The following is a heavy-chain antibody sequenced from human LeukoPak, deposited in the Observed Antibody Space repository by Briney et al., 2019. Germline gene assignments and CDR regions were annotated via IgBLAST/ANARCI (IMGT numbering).Heavy chain of an antibody. V-gene: IGHV3-21*03. J-gene: IGHJ4*02. CDR1: GFTFSTYT. CDR3: TTVWGYYYGSGSPVDY. D-gene: IGHD3-10*01. Sequence: GGSLRLSCAASGFTFSTYTMNWVRQAPGKGLEWVSSISSSSSYIYYADSVKGRFTISRDNAKNSLYLQMNSLKTEDTAVYYCTTVWGYYYGSGSPVDYSGQGTLVTVSS. CDR2: ISSSSSYI.